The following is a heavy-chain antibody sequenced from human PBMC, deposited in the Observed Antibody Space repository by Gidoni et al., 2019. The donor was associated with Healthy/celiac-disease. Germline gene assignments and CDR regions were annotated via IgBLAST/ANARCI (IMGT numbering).Heavy chain of an antibody. D-gene: IGHD6-6*01. CDR1: GGSISSYY. CDR2: IYYSGST. V-gene: IGHV4-59*01. CDR3: ARGDDSSSSGGDFDY. Sequence: QVQLQESGPGLVKPSETLSLTCTVPGGSISSYYWSWIRQPPGKGLEWIGYIYYSGSTNYNPSLKSRVTISVDTSKNQFSLKLSSVTAADTAVYYCARGDDSSSSGGDFDYWGQGTLVTVSS. J-gene: IGHJ4*02.